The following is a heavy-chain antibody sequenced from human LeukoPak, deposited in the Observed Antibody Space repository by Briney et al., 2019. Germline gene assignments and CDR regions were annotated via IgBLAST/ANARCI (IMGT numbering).Heavy chain of an antibody. CDR2: ISAYNGNS. J-gene: IGHJ6*02. D-gene: IGHD3-9*01. Sequence: ASVTVSCKSSGYTFSSYGITWVRQAPGQGLEWMGWISAYNGNSNYAQKVQGRVTMTTDTSTSTAYMELRSLRSDDTAVYYCARGLRYFDWPAGMDVWGQGTTVTVSS. CDR1: GYTFSSYG. CDR3: ARGLRYFDWPAGMDV. V-gene: IGHV1-18*01.